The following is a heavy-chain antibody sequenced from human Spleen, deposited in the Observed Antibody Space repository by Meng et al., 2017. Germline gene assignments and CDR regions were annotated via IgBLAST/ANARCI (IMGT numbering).Heavy chain of an antibody. Sequence: GESLKISCAASGFTFSSYSMNWVRQAPGKGLEWVSSISSSSSYIYYADSVKGRFTISRDNAKNSLYLQMNSLRTEDTAVYYCERIISSSIKDYWGQGTLVTVSS. CDR3: ERIISSSIKDY. V-gene: IGHV3-21*01. CDR2: ISSSSSYI. D-gene: IGHD6-13*01. CDR1: GFTFSSYS. J-gene: IGHJ4*02.